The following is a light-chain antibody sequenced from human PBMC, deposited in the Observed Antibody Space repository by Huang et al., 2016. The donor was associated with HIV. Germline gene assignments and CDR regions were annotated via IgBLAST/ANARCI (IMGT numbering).Light chain of an antibody. Sequence: DIQMTQSPSSLSAFIGDRITIACRASQDIDAYLAWYQHKPGKVPNLLIYAASTLQAGVPSRFRGSGSGTNFTLTIGSLQPEDVGSYYCQKYNDVPRTFGHGTKVEIK. V-gene: IGKV1-27*01. CDR2: AAS. J-gene: IGKJ1*01. CDR3: QKYNDVPRT. CDR1: QDIDAY.